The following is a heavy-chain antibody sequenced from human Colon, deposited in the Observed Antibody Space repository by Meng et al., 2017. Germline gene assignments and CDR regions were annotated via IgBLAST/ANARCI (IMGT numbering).Heavy chain of an antibody. D-gene: IGHD3-22*01. CDR2: IYYSGST. Sequence: SETLSLTCTVSGGSISSYYWSWIQQPPGKGLEWIGYIYYSGSTNYNPSLKSRVTISVDTSKNQFSLKLSSVTAADTAVYYCARVPGYYYDSSGYYYVGAFDIWGQGTMVTVSS. J-gene: IGHJ3*02. V-gene: IGHV4-59*01. CDR1: GGSISSYY. CDR3: ARVPGYYYDSSGYYYVGAFDI.